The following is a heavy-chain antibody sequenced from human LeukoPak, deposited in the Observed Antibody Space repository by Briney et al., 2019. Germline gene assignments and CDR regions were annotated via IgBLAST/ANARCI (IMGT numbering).Heavy chain of an antibody. V-gene: IGHV3-23*01. D-gene: IGHD4-23*01. J-gene: IGHJ4*02. CDR2: ISGSGGST. CDR1: GFTFSSYA. Sequence: PGGSLRLSCAASGFTFSSYAMSWVRQAPGKGLEWVSAISGSGGSTYYAGSVEGRFTISTDISKNTVYLQMNSLRAEDTAVYYCSFATWGRGGYWGQGTLVTVSS. CDR3: SFATWGRGGY.